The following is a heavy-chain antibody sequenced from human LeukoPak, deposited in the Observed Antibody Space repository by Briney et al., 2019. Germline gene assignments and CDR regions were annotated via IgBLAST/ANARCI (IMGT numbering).Heavy chain of an antibody. CDR1: GFTFTDYY. Sequence: GGSLRLSCAASGFTFTDYYMSWIRQAPGKGLEWISYISDSGGTKHYADSVKGRFTISRDNAKNSLYLQTNSLRAEDTAVYYCARRAGPLFDPWGQGTLVTVSS. CDR2: ISDSGGTK. J-gene: IGHJ5*02. V-gene: IGHV3-11*01. CDR3: ARRAGPLFDP.